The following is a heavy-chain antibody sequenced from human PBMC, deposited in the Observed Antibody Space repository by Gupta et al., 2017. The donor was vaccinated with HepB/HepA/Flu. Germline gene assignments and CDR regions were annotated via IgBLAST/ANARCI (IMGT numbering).Heavy chain of an antibody. Sequence: EVQLLESGGGLVQPGGSLRLACAASGLTFRNYAMSWVRQAPGKGLEWVSAIDGSGGNTYYADSVKGRFTISRDNSKNTLYLQMNSLRAEDTAVYYCGGSNLVTTGRGQGTLVTVSS. D-gene: IGHD3-10*01. CDR2: IDGSGGNT. CDR1: GLTFRNYA. V-gene: IGHV3-23*01. J-gene: IGHJ4*02. CDR3: GGSNLVTTG.